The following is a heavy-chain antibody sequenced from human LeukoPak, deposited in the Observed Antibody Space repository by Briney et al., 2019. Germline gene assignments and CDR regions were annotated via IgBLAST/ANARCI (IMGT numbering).Heavy chain of an antibody. Sequence: GGSLRLSCAASGFTFSSYSMNWVRQAPGKGLEWVSSISSSSSYIYYADSVKGRFTISRDNSKNTLYLQMNSLRAEDTAVYYCAKSHSELYVLGGEIDYWGQGTLVTVSS. CDR2: ISSSSSYI. CDR3: AKSHSELYVLGGEIDY. J-gene: IGHJ4*02. D-gene: IGHD2-8*01. V-gene: IGHV3-21*04. CDR1: GFTFSSYS.